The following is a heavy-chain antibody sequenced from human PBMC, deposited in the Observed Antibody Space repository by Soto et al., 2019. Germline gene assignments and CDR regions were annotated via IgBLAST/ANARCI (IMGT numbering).Heavy chain of an antibody. Sequence: ASVKVSCKASGYTFTSYGISWVRQAPGQGLEWMGWISAYNGNTNYAQKLQGRVTMTTDTSTSTAYMELRSLRSDDTAVYYCARALDRAYCGGDCYSFDYWGQGTLVTVSS. J-gene: IGHJ4*02. CDR1: GYTFTSYG. V-gene: IGHV1-18*01. CDR2: ISAYNGNT. CDR3: ARALDRAYCGGDCYSFDY. D-gene: IGHD2-21*02.